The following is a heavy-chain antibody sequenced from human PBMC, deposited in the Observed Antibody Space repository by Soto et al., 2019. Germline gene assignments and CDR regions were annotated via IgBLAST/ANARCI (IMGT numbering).Heavy chain of an antibody. CDR3: ARGPSGSSSYNWFDP. J-gene: IGHJ5*02. D-gene: IGHD6-6*01. Sequence: GGSLRLSCAASGFTFSSYSMNWVRQAPGKGLEWVSYISSSSTIYYADSVKGRFTISRDNAKNSLYLQMNSLRDEDTAVYYCARGPSGSSSYNWFDPWGQGTLVTVSS. V-gene: IGHV3-48*02. CDR2: ISSSSTI. CDR1: GFTFSSYS.